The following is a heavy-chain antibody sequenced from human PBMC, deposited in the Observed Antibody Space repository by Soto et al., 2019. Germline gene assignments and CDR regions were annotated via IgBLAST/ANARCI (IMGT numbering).Heavy chain of an antibody. D-gene: IGHD3-16*01. CDR2: LYDSGST. V-gene: IGHV4-61*01. CDR1: RGSISSGTNY. Sequence: SETLSLTCTVSRGSISSGTNYWAWIRQPPGKGLEWIGYLYDSGSTDYNPSLKSRVTISVDTSKNQFSLKLSSVTAADTAVYYCATNVTGVVWRYYYGMDVWGQGTTVTVSS. CDR3: ATNVTGVVWRYYYGMDV. J-gene: IGHJ6*01.